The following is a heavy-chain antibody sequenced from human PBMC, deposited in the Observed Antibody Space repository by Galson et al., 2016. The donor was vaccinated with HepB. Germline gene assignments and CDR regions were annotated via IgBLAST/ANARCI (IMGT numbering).Heavy chain of an antibody. CDR3: ATHCSGGNCYSLDFDY. V-gene: IGHV5-10-1*01. Sequence: QSGAEEKKPGESLKISCRASGYPFVNFWIGWVRQVPGKGLEWMGRIDPSDSYTDYSPSFQGHVTISADRSINTAYLQWSSLKASDTAIYYCATHCSGGNCYSLDFDYWGQGTLVTVSS. CDR2: IDPSDSYT. D-gene: IGHD2-15*01. CDR1: GYPFVNFW. J-gene: IGHJ4*02.